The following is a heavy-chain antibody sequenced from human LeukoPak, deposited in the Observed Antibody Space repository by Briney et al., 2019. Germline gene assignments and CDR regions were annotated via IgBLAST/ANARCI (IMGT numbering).Heavy chain of an antibody. D-gene: IGHD6-19*01. CDR1: GFTFSSYA. V-gene: IGHV3-23*01. J-gene: IGHJ6*02. Sequence: GGSLRVSCAASGFTFSSYAMSWVRQAPGNGLEWVSAISGSGGSTYYADSVKGRFTISRDNSKNTLYLQMNSLRAEDTAVYYCAKEQWLVRNLYGMDVWGQGTTVTVSS. CDR3: AKEQWLVRNLYGMDV. CDR2: ISGSGGST.